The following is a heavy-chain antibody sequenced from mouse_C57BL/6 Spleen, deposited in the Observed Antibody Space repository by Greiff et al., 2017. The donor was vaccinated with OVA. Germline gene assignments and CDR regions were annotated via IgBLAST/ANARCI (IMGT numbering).Heavy chain of an antibody. D-gene: IGHD1-1*01. CDR2: IYPGDGDT. Sequence: QVQLKESGAELVKPGASVKISCKASGYAFSSYWMNWVKQRPGKGLEWIGQIYPGDGDTNYNGKFKGKATLTADKSSSTAYMQLSSLTSEDSAVYFCAPVVERYFDVWGTGTTVTVSS. CDR3: APVVERYFDV. V-gene: IGHV1-80*01. J-gene: IGHJ1*03. CDR1: GYAFSSYW.